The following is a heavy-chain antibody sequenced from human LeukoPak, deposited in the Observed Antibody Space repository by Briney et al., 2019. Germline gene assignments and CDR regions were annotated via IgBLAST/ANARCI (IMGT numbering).Heavy chain of an antibody. Sequence: PSETLSLTCTVSGGSISSYYWSWIRQPPGKGLEWIGYIYYSGSTNYNPSLKSQVTISVDTSKNQFSLKLSSVTAADTAVYYCQAGYSSSGPFDYWGQGTLVTVSS. CDR3: QAGYSSSGPFDY. CDR1: GGSISSYY. D-gene: IGHD6-13*01. V-gene: IGHV4-59*01. J-gene: IGHJ4*02. CDR2: IYYSGST.